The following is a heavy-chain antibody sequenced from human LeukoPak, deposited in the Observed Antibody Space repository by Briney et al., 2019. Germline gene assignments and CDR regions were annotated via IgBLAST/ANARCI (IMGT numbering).Heavy chain of an antibody. CDR3: ERSGYSYGYEPDY. D-gene: IGHD5-18*01. CDR2: INPNSGGT. Sequence: GASVKVSCKASGYTFTGYYMHWVRQAPGQGLEWMGWINPNSGGTNYAQKFQGRVTMTRDTSISTAYMELSRLRSDDTAVYYCERSGYSYGYEPDYWGQGTLVTVSS. V-gene: IGHV1-2*02. J-gene: IGHJ4*02. CDR1: GYTFTGYY.